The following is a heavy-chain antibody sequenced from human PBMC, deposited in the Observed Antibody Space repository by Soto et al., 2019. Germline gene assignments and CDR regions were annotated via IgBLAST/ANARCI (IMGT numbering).Heavy chain of an antibody. CDR2: IIPIFGTA. Sequence: QVQLVQSGAEVKKPGSSVKVSCKASGGTFSSYAISWVRQAPGQGLEWMGGIIPIFGTANYAQKFQGRVTITADKSTSTAYMELSSLRSEDTAVYYCARVALAGFGETTNWFDPWGQGTLVTVSS. CDR1: GGTFSSYA. CDR3: ARVALAGFGETTNWFDP. J-gene: IGHJ5*02. V-gene: IGHV1-69*06. D-gene: IGHD3-10*01.